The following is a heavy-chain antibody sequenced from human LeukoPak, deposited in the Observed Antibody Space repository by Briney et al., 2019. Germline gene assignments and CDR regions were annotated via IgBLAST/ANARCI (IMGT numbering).Heavy chain of an antibody. J-gene: IGHJ4*02. CDR2: ITSNGGST. Sequence: PGRPLRLSCAASGFTFSDYAMHWVRQAPGKGLEYVSAITSNGGSTYYADSVKGRFTISRDNSKNTLYLQMSSLRAEDTAVYYCVTPLLMTTVTNLDSIDYWGQGTLVTVSS. D-gene: IGHD4-17*01. CDR1: GFTFSDYA. CDR3: VTPLLMTTVTNLDSIDY. V-gene: IGHV3-64D*06.